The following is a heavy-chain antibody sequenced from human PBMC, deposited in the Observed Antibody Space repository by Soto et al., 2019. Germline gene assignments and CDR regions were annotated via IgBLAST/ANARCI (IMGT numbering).Heavy chain of an antibody. CDR2: INSDGSST. D-gene: IGHD4-17*01. CDR3: ARDETTVSKNKYYYYYMDV. J-gene: IGHJ6*03. V-gene: IGHV3-74*01. CDR1: GFTFSSYW. Sequence: EVQLVESGGGLVQPGGSLRLSCAASGFTFSSYWMHWVRQAPGKGLVWVSRINSDGSSTSYADSVKGRFTISRDNAKNTLYLQMNSLRAEDTAVYYCARDETTVSKNKYYYYYMDVWGKGTTVTVSS.